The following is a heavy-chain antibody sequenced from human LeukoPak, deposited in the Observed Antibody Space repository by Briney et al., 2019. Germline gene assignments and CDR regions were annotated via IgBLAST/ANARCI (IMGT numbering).Heavy chain of an antibody. CDR1: GGTFSGYA. CDR3: ARGYCGGDCYPRRVVHDAFDI. Sequence: VASVKVSCKASGGTFSGYAISWVRQAPGQGLEWMGGIIPIFGTANYAQKFQGRVTITTDESTSTAYMELSSLRSEDTAVYYCARGYCGGDCYPRRVVHDAFDIWGQGTMVTVSS. CDR2: IIPIFGTA. V-gene: IGHV1-69*05. D-gene: IGHD2-21*02. J-gene: IGHJ3*02.